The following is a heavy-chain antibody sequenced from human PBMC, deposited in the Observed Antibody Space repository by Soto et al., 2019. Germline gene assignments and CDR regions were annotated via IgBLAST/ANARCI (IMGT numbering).Heavy chain of an antibody. J-gene: IGHJ6*03. CDR2: ISSSSSTI. Sequence: GGSLRLSCAASGFTFSSYSMNWVRQAPGKGLEWVSYISSSSSTIYYADSVKGRFTISRDNAKNSLYLQMNSLRAEDTAVYYCARSGSFSLASFYYYMDVWGKGTTVTVSS. CDR1: GFTFSSYS. D-gene: IGHD3-10*01. V-gene: IGHV3-48*01. CDR3: ARSGSFSLASFYYYMDV.